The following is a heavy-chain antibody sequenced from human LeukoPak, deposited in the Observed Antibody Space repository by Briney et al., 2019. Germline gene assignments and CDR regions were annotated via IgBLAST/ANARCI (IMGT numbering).Heavy chain of an antibody. Sequence: PGGSLRLSCAASGFTFSSYSMNWVRQAPGKGLEWVSSISSSSSYIYYADSVKGRFTISRDNAKNSLYLQMNSLRAEDTAVYYCARGLYDFWSGYYTGNTYWGQGTLVTVFS. CDR1: GFTFSSYS. CDR2: ISSSSSYI. D-gene: IGHD3-3*01. V-gene: IGHV3-21*01. CDR3: ARGLYDFWSGYYTGNTY. J-gene: IGHJ4*02.